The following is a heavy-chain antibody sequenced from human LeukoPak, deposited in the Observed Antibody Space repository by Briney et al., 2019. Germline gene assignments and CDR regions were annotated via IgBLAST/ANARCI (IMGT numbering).Heavy chain of an antibody. V-gene: IGHV3-30*18. CDR1: GFTFSSYG. CDR3: AKVSVGAYYYYGMDV. Sequence: GRSLRLSCAASGFTFSSYGMHWVRQAPGKGLEWVAVISYDGSNKYYADSVKGRFTISRDNSKNTLYLQVNSLRAEDTAVFYCAKVSVGAYYYYGMDVWGQGTTVTVSS. J-gene: IGHJ6*02. D-gene: IGHD1-26*01. CDR2: ISYDGSNK.